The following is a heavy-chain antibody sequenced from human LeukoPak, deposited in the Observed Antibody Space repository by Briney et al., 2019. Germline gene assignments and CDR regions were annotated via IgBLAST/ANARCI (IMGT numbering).Heavy chain of an antibody. D-gene: IGHD2-2*02. CDR3: ARGPPPYTDYYYYYMDV. J-gene: IGHJ6*03. V-gene: IGHV4-39*01. Sequence: SETLSLTCTVSGGSISSSSYYWGWIRQPPRKGLEWIGSIYYSGSTYYNPSLKSRVTISVDTSKNQFSLKLSSVTAADTAVYYCARGPPPYTDYYYYYMDVWGKGTTVTVSS. CDR1: GGSISSSSYY. CDR2: IYYSGST.